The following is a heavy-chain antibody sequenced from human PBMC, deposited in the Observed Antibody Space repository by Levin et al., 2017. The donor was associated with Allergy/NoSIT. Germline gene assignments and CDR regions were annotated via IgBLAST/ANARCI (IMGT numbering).Heavy chain of an antibody. Sequence: GGSLRLSCAASGFTFSSYIMHWVRQAPGKGLEWVTVISSDGSNKHYADSVKGRFTISRDNSKNTLYLQMNSLRAEDTAVYYCAPAGESGSYFDYWGQGPLVTVSS. J-gene: IGHJ4*02. V-gene: IGHV3-30*04. CDR1: GFTFSSYI. D-gene: IGHD1-26*01. CDR3: APAGESGSYFDY. CDR2: ISSDGSNK.